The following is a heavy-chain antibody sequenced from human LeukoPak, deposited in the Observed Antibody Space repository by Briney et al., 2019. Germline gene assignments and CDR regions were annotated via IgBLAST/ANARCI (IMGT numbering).Heavy chain of an antibody. CDR2: FDPEDGET. J-gene: IGHJ4*02. D-gene: IGHD6-13*01. CDR3: AKVHSSSWGFDY. V-gene: IGHV1-24*01. Sequence: ASVKVSCKVSGYTLAELSMHWVRQAPGKGLEWMGGFDPEDGETIYAQKFQGRVTMTEDTSTDTAYMELSSLRSEDTAVYYCAKVHSSSWGFDYWGQGTLVTVSS. CDR1: GYTLAELS.